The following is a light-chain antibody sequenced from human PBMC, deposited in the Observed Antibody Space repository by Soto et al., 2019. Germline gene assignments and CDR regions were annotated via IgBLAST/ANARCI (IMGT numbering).Light chain of an antibody. CDR3: QHYHSQSIT. V-gene: IGKV1-5*01. CDR2: AAS. J-gene: IGKJ4*01. Sequence: DILLIQSPATLSASVGDRITITCRASENIFKFLAWYQQRSGSAPNLLIYAASDLEKGVPSRFSGSGSGTEFTLTIDNLQPNHSATYFCQHYHSQSITFGGVTQVDVK. CDR1: ENIFKF.